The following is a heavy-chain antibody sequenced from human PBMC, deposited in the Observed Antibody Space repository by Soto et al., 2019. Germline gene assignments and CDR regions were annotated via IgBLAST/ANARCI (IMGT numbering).Heavy chain of an antibody. CDR1: GGFFSGYY. Sequence: QVQLQQWGAGLLKPSETLSLTCAVYGGFFSGYYWSWIRQPPGKGLEWIGETNHSGSTNYNPSLKSRVAISVETSKNQFSLKLSSVTAADAAVYYCARAPLACNWFDPWGQGTLVTVSS. V-gene: IGHV4-34*01. CDR3: ARAPLACNWFDP. J-gene: IGHJ5*02. CDR2: TNHSGST.